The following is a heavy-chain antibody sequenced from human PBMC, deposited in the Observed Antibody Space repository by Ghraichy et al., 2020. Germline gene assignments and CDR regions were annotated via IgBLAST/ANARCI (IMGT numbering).Heavy chain of an antibody. Sequence: SGPTLVKPTQALTLTCTFSGFSMATSGMCVNWIRQPPGKALEWLARIDWDDYKYYSTSLKTRLTISKDTSKNQVVLTMTNMDPVETATYYCARGIAVVPVVMGRYFGMDVWGQGTTVTVSS. J-gene: IGHJ6*02. V-gene: IGHV2-70*11. D-gene: IGHD2-2*01. CDR1: GFSMATSGMC. CDR3: ARGIAVVPVVMGRYFGMDV. CDR2: IDWDDYK.